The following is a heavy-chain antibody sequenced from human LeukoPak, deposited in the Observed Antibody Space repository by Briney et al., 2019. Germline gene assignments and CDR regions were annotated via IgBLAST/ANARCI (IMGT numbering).Heavy chain of an antibody. V-gene: IGHV4-4*02. CDR1: GGSISSSNW. CDR3: ARGGIYDYVWGSYRPDAFDI. CDR2: IYHSGST. Sequence: PSETLSLTCAVSGGSISSSNWWSWVRQPPGKGLEWIGEIYHSGSTNYNPSLKSRVTISVDKSKNQFSLKLSSVTAADTAVYYCARGGIYDYVWGSYRPDAFDIWGPGTMVTVSS. D-gene: IGHD3-16*02. J-gene: IGHJ3*02.